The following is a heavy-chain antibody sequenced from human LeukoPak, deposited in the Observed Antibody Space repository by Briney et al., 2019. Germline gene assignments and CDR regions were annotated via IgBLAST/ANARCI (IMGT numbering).Heavy chain of an antibody. CDR3: ARLLDNDSSGDPDTFDM. J-gene: IGHJ3*02. Sequence: SETLSLTCSVSGGSISRHFWSWIRQPPGKGLEWIAFIHYSGRTKYNPSLQSRVTISIDTSENNFSLKLTSVTAADTAVYYCARLLDNDSSGDPDTFDMWGRGTVVSVSP. CDR1: GGSISRHF. D-gene: IGHD3-22*01. CDR2: IHYSGRT. V-gene: IGHV4-59*11.